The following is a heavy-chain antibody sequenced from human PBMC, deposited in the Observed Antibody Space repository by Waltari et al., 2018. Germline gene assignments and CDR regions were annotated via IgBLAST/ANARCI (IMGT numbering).Heavy chain of an antibody. V-gene: IGHV3-72*01. Sequence: EVQLVESGGGLVQPGGSLRLSCAASGFTFSDHYMDWVRQAPGKGLEWVGRIRNRGNSYTTEYAASGKGRFTSSRDDSKNSLYLQMNSLETEDTAVYYCARSNSYSPFDYWGQGILVTVSS. CDR3: ARSNSYSPFDY. CDR1: GFTFSDHY. J-gene: IGHJ4*02. CDR2: IRNRGNSYTT. D-gene: IGHD3-16*02.